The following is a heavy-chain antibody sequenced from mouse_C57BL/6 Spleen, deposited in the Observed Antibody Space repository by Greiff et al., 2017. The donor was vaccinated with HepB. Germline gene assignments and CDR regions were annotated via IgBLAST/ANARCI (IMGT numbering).Heavy chain of an antibody. CDR2: INPNNGGT. CDR1: GYTFTNYN. CDR3: AREDYDGYAMDY. D-gene: IGHD2-4*01. Sequence: EVQLVESGPELVKPGASVKIPCKASGYTFTNYNMDWVKQSHGKSLEWIGDINPNNGGTIYNQKFKGKATLTVDKSSSTAYMELRSLTSEDTAVYYCAREDYDGYAMDYWGQGTSGTVSS. V-gene: IGHV1-18*01. J-gene: IGHJ4*01.